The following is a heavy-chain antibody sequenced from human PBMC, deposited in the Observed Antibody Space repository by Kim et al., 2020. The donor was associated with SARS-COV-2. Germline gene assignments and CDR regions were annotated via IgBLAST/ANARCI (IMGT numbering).Heavy chain of an antibody. CDR3: AKDPGDIVDARDLYYF. D-gene: IGHD2-21*01. V-gene: IGHV3-23*01. Sequence: GGSLRLSCAGSGFTFDTYALSWVRQAPGKGLEWVSSIDGGGRATYYTASVKGRFTISKDISKKTVFLQMNNLRAEDTAVYYCAKDPGDIVDARDLYYF. CDR1: GFTFDTYA. J-gene: IGHJ4*01. CDR2: IDGGGRAT.